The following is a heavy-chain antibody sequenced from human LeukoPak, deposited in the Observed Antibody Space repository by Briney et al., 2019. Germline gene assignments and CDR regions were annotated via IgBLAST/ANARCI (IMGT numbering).Heavy chain of an antibody. D-gene: IGHD6-25*01. CDR3: ARGGIAAGEYYFDY. J-gene: IGHJ4*02. CDR2: IYQSGST. CDR1: GGPISSSHW. V-gene: IGHV4-4*02. Sequence: ETLSLTCAVSGGPISSSHWWSWVRQPPGKGLEWIGEIYQSGSTNYNPSLKSRVTISVDKSKNQFSLNLSSVTAADTAVYYCARGGIAAGEYYFDYWGQGTLVTVSS.